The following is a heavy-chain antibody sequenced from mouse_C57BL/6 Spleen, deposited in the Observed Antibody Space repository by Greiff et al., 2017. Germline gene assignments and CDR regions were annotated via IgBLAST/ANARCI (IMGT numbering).Heavy chain of an antibody. CDR1: GYKFTDYN. CDR2: INPNNGGT. D-gene: IGHD2-5*01. J-gene: IGHJ2*01. Sequence: EVQLQQSGPELVKPGASVKIPCKASGYKFTDYNMDWVKQSHGKSLEWIGDINPNNGGTIYNQKFKGKATLTVDKSSSTAYMELRSLTSEDTAVYYCARGNSNFEVYFDYWGQGTTLTVSS. CDR3: ARGNSNFEVYFDY. V-gene: IGHV1-18*01.